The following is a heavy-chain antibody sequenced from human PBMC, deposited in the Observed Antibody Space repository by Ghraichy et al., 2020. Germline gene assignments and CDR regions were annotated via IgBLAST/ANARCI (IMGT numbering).Heavy chain of an antibody. CDR2: VYYNGNT. J-gene: IGHJ6*03. Sequence: SETLSLTCAVSGASVSGGNYSWSWIRQPPEKGLEWIGYVYYNGNTYYKSSLRSRATISVDTSKNQFSLKLASVTAADTAVYYCARGTPGGLLLRDYHYYYYMDVWGKGTTVTVSS. CDR1: GASVSGGNYS. CDR3: ARGTPGGLLLRDYHYYYYMDV. V-gene: IGHV4-30-4*07.